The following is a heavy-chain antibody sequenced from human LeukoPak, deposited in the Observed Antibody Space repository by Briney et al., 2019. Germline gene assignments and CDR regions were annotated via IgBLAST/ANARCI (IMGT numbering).Heavy chain of an antibody. D-gene: IGHD4-17*01. CDR3: VRVTTGYFFGS. V-gene: IGHV3-23*01. CDR2: ISGSGGST. CDR1: GFTFSSYA. J-gene: IGHJ4*02. Sequence: GGSLRLSCAASGFTFSSYAMSWVRQAPGKGLEWVSAISGSGGSTYYADSVKGRFTISRDNSKKSLYLQMNSLRTEDTALYYCVRVTTGYFFGSWGQGTLITVSS.